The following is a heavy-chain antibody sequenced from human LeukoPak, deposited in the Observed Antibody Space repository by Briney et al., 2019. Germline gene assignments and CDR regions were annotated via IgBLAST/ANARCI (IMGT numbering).Heavy chain of an antibody. V-gene: IGHV3-30*02. Sequence: GGSLRLSCAASGFTFSTYGMHWVRQAPGKGLEWVAFIRYNGINKHYADSVKGRFTLSRDNSNNTLYLQIYSLRPEDTAVYYCARSYGGNFFDYWGQGILVTVSS. CDR2: IRYNGINK. D-gene: IGHD4-23*01. CDR3: ARSYGGNFFDY. J-gene: IGHJ4*02. CDR1: GFTFSTYG.